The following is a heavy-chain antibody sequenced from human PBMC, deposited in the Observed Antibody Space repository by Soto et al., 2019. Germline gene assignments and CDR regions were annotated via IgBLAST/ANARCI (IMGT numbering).Heavy chain of an antibody. V-gene: IGHV1-2*02. D-gene: IGHD3-10*01. Sequence: ASVKVSCKASGYTFTGYDMHWVRQAPGQGLEWMGWINPNSGGTKYAQKFQGRVTMTRDTSISTAYMELSRLRSDDTAVYYCARGRYGSGSYYDLSLDFWGQGTLVTVSS. CDR1: GYTFTGYD. CDR2: INPNSGGT. J-gene: IGHJ4*02. CDR3: ARGRYGSGSYYDLSLDF.